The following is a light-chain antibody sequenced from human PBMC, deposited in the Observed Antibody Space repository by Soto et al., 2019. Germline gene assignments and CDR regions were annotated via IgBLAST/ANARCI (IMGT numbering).Light chain of an antibody. CDR3: HQYSKSPIT. CDR1: ERIYSAY. V-gene: IGKV3-20*01. CDR2: GTS. Sequence: EILLTQSPCTVSLSGGERATLSCRASERIYSAYLGWYQQKPGQAPRLLIYGTSSRATGIPDRFSGSGSGTDFTLTISRLEPEDFAVYYCHQYSKSPITFGQGTLLEIK. J-gene: IGKJ5*01.